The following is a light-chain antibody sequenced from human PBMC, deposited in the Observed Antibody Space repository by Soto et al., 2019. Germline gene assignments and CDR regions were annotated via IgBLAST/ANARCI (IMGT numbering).Light chain of an antibody. V-gene: IGLV3-21*04. J-gene: IGLJ2*01. CDR1: NIGSKS. CDR3: QVWDSSSDHVV. CDR2: YDS. Sequence: LTQPPSVSVAPGKTARVTCGGNNIGSKSVHWYQQKPGQAPVLVIYYDSDRPSGIPERFSGSNSGNTATLTISRVEAGDEADYYCQVWDSSSDHVVFGGGTKLTVL.